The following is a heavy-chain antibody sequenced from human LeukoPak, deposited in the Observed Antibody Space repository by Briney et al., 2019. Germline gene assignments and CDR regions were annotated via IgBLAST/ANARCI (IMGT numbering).Heavy chain of an antibody. CDR3: AREYSSHQDLDS. D-gene: IGHD6-13*01. CDR1: GFIFSSYS. J-gene: IGHJ4*02. V-gene: IGHV3-21*01. CDR2: ISVSGNDM. Sequence: GGSLRLSCAASGFIFSSYSVNWVRQAPGKGLEWVSSISVSGNDMFYADSVKGRFTISRDNAKNSLYLQMNGLSAEDTAVYFCAREYSSHQDLDSWGQGTLVSVSS.